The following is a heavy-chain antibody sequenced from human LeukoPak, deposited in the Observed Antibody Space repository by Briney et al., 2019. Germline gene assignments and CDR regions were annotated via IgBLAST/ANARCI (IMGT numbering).Heavy chain of an antibody. D-gene: IGHD5-24*01. CDR1: GGSFSGYY. CDR3: ARAAVEMATIPFYYYYYMDV. Sequence: SSETLSLTCAVYGGSFSGYYWSWIRQPPGKGLEWIGEINHSGSTNYNPSLKSRVTISVDTSKNQFSLKLSSVTAADTAVYYCARAAVEMATIPFYYYYYMDVWGKGTTVTVSS. V-gene: IGHV4-34*01. J-gene: IGHJ6*03. CDR2: INHSGST.